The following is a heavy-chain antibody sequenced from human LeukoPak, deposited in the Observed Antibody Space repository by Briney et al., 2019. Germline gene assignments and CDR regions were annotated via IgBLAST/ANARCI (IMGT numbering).Heavy chain of an antibody. CDR3: VREITRATTYFDS. V-gene: IGHV1-2*06. D-gene: IGHD1-26*01. Sequence: ASVKVSCKASGYTFTSYGISWVRQAPGQGLEWMGRINPSNGDTNYAQKFPGRVTLTRDTSIGTAYMELSSLRSDDTAMYYCVREITRATTYFDSWGQGTLVTVSS. J-gene: IGHJ4*02. CDR1: GYTFTSYG. CDR2: INPSNGDT.